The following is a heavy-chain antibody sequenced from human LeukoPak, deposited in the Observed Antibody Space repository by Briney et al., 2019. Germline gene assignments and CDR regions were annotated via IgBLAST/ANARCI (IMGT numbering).Heavy chain of an antibody. V-gene: IGHV4-4*02. CDR3: ATDKGGYSYGYLDY. J-gene: IGHJ4*02. D-gene: IGHD5-18*01. CDR1: GGSISSNNW. Sequence: SETLSLTCTVSGGSISSNNWWSWVRQPPGKGLEWIGEMYHSGNINYNPSLKSRATISVDKSKNQFSLKLSFVTAADTAVYYCATDKGGYSYGYLDYWGQGTLVTVSS. CDR2: MYHSGNI.